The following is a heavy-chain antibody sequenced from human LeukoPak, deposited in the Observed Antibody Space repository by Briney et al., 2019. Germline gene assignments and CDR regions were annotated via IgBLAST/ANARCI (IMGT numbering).Heavy chain of an antibody. Sequence: SETLSLTCTVSGDSISSYYWSWIRQPPGKGLEWIGYIYDSGKTNYNASLISRVTISVDTSKNQFSLKLTSVTPADTAVYYCARGVSARFDPWGQGTLVTVSS. CDR3: ARGVSARFDP. CDR1: GDSISSYY. J-gene: IGHJ5*02. CDR2: IYDSGKT. V-gene: IGHV4-59*01.